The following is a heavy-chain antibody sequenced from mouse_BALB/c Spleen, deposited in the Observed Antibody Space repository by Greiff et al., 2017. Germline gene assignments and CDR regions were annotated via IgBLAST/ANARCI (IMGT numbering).Heavy chain of an antibody. CDR1: GYTFTSYV. D-gene: IGHD1-1*01. Sequence: VQLQQSGPELVKPGASVKMSCKASGYTFTSYVMHWVKQKPGQGLEWIGYINPYNDGTKYNEKFKGKATLTSDKSSSTAHMELLSLTSEDSAVYYCGRSRGTTVVGYWGQGTTLTVSS. CDR3: GRSRGTTVVGY. CDR2: INPYNDGT. V-gene: IGHV1-14*01. J-gene: IGHJ2*01.